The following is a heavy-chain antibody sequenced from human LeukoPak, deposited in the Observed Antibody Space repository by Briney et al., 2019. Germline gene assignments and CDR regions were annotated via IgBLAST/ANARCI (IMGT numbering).Heavy chain of an antibody. Sequence: GGSLRLSCAASGSTFSSYAMSWVRQAPGKGLEWVSAISGSGGSTYYADSVKGRFTISRDNAKNSLYLQLNSLRAEDTAVYYCAKTPGYSSGWAFDYWGQGTLVTVSS. CDR3: AKTPGYSSGWAFDY. V-gene: IGHV3-23*01. CDR1: GSTFSSYA. J-gene: IGHJ4*02. D-gene: IGHD6-19*01. CDR2: ISGSGGST.